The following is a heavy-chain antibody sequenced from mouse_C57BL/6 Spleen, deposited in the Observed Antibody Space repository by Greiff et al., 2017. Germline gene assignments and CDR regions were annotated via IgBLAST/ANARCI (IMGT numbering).Heavy chain of an antibody. Sequence: VQLQQPGAELVMPGASVKLSCKASGYTFTSYWMHWVKQRPGQGLEWIGEIDPSDSYTNYNQKFKGKSTLTVDKSSSTAYMQLSSLTSEDSAVYYCARKGYDGYFDGWGTGTTVTVSS. D-gene: IGHD2-2*01. CDR2: IDPSDSYT. J-gene: IGHJ1*03. CDR1: GYTFTSYW. CDR3: ARKGYDGYFDG. V-gene: IGHV1-69*01.